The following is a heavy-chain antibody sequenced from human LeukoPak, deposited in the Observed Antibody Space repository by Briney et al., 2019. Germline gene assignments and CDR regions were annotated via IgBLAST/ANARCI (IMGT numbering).Heavy chain of an antibody. D-gene: IGHD1-26*01. V-gene: IGHV3-21*01. CDR1: GFTFSSYS. CDR3: AKDSQNVRWEPPDYYYYYMDV. Sequence: GGSLRLSCAASGFTFSSYSMNWVRQAPGKGLEWVSSISSSSSYIYYADSVKGRFTISRDNSKNTPYLQMNSLRAEDTAVYYCAKDSQNVRWEPPDYYYYYMDVWGKGTTVTVSS. CDR2: ISSSSSYI. J-gene: IGHJ6*03.